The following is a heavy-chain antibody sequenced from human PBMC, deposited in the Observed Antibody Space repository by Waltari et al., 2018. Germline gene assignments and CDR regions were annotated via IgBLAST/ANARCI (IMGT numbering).Heavy chain of an antibody. CDR1: GGSFSGYY. CDR2: INHSGST. D-gene: IGHD7-27*01. J-gene: IGHJ2*01. CDR3: ARDTGDLFWYFDL. Sequence: QVQLQQWGAGLLKPSETLSLTCAVYGGSFSGYYWSWIHQPPGKGLEWIGEINHSGSTNYNPSLKSRVTISVDTSKNQFSLKLSSVTAADTAVYYCARDTGDLFWYFDLWGRGTLVTVSS. V-gene: IGHV4-34*01.